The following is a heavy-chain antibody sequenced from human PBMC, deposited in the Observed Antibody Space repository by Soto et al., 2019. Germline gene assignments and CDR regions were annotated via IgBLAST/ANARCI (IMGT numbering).Heavy chain of an antibody. Sequence: DVQLVESGGGLVQPGESLRLSCAASGFTLSSYWMSWVRQAPGKGLEWVANIKQDGSEEYYVDSVKGRFTIFRDNAKNSLYLQMHSLRAEGTAVYYCARGGDAFGGQGTLVTVSS. CDR1: GFTLSSYW. CDR2: IKQDGSEE. V-gene: IGHV3-7*01. CDR3: ARGGDAF. J-gene: IGHJ1*01. D-gene: IGHD2-21*01.